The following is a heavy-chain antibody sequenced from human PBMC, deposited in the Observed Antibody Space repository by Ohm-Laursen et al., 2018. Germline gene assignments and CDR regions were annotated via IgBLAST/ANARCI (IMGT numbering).Heavy chain of an antibody. J-gene: IGHJ3*02. CDR1: GGTFSSYA. CDR3: ASGGNYYYDSSGYPVSPFDI. V-gene: IGHV1-69*01. Sequence: SSVKVSCKASGGTFSSYAISWVRQAPGQGLEWMGGIIPIFGTANYAQKFQGRVTITADESTSTAYMELSSLRSEDTAVYYCASGGNYYYDSSGYPVSPFDIWGQGTMVTVSS. D-gene: IGHD3-22*01. CDR2: IIPIFGTA.